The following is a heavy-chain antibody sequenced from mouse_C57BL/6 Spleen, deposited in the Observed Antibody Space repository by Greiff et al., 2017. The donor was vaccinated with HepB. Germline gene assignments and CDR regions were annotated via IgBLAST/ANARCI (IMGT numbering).Heavy chain of an antibody. CDR2: ISDGGSYT. V-gene: IGHV5-4*01. CDR3: ARDRGGD. CDR1: GFTFSSYA. D-gene: IGHD3-1*01. Sequence: EVQLVESGGGLVKPGGSLKLSCAASGFTFSSYAMSWVRQTPEKRLEWVATISDGGSYTYYPDNVKGRFTISRDKAKNNLYLQMSHLKSEDTAMYYCARDRGGDWGQGTPLSVSS. J-gene: IGHJ2*01.